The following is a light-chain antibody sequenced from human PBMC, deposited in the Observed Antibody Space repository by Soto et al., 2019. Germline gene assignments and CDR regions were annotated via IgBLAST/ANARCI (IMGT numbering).Light chain of an antibody. J-gene: IGKJ1*01. V-gene: IGKV1-5*01. CDR1: QSISSW. CDR2: DAS. CDR3: QQYNSYAWT. Sequence: DIQMTQSPSTLSASVGDRVTITCRASQSISSWLAWYQQKPGKAPTLLIYDASSLESGVPSSFSGSGSGTEFTLTISSLQPDDFATYYCQQYNSYAWTFGQGTKVEIK.